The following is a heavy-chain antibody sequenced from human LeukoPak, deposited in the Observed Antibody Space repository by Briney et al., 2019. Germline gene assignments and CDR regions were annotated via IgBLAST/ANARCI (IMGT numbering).Heavy chain of an antibody. V-gene: IGHV3-66*01. CDR1: GFTISSNY. Sequence: GGSLRLSCAASGFTISSNYMSWVRQAPGKGLEWVSVIYSGGSTYYADSVKGRFTISRDNSKNTLYLQMNSLRAEETAVYYCARAGPSSSWHQFDYWGQGTLITVSS. CDR3: ARAGPSSSWHQFDY. J-gene: IGHJ4*02. CDR2: IYSGGST. D-gene: IGHD6-13*01.